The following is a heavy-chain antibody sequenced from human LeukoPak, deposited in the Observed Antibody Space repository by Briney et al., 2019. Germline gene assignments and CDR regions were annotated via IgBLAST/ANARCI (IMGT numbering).Heavy chain of an antibody. CDR1: GGTCSSYA. D-gene: IGHD2-2*01. J-gene: IGHJ3*02. V-gene: IGHV1-69*05. Sequence: SVKVSCKASGGTCSSYAISWVRQAPGQGLEWMGGIIPIFGTANYAQKFQGRVTMTRDTSTSTVYMELSSLRSEDTAVYYCASSVYQSRVVPVQNAFDIWGQGTMVTVSS. CDR3: ASSVYQSRVVPVQNAFDI. CDR2: IIPIFGTA.